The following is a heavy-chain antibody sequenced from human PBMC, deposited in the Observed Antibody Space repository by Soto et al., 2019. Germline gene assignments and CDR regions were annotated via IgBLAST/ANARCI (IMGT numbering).Heavy chain of an antibody. Sequence: SETLSLTCGISGDSVSSNSAGWSWIRQSPSRGLEWLGRTYYRSKWYYDYAESMKGRVTINPDTSKNQFSLQLNSVTPEDTAVYYCARDYMVRGVMRWFDPWGQGTLVTVSS. D-gene: IGHD3-10*01. V-gene: IGHV6-1*01. J-gene: IGHJ5*02. CDR3: ARDYMVRGVMRWFDP. CDR1: GDSVSSNSAG. CDR2: TYYRSKWYY.